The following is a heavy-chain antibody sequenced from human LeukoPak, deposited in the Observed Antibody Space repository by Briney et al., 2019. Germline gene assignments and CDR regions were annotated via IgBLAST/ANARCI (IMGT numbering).Heavy chain of an antibody. Sequence: SQTLSPTCAISGDRVSSSRATWNWIRQYPSRGLEWLGRTYYRDKWYNDFAVSLKSRITINPDTSKNQFSLHLISVTPEDTAVYYCARDSTAFDYWGQGTLVTVSS. CDR3: ARDSTAFDY. J-gene: IGHJ4*02. CDR1: GDRVSSSRAT. V-gene: IGHV6-1*01. CDR2: TYYRDKWYN.